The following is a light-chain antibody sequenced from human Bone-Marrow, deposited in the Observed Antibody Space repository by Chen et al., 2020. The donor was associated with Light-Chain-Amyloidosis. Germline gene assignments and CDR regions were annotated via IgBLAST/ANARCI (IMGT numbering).Light chain of an antibody. V-gene: IGLV3-25*03. Sequence: SYELTQPPSVSVSPGQTARITCAGDDLPTKYAYWYQQKPGQAPVLVIHRDNERPSGISERFSGSSSGTTATLTISGVQAEDEGDYHCQSADSSGTYEVIFGGGTKLTVL. CDR3: QSADSSGTYEVI. CDR1: DLPTKY. CDR2: RDN. J-gene: IGLJ2*01.